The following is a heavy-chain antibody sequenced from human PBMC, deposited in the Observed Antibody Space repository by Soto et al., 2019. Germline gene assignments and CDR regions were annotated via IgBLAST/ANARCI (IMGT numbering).Heavy chain of an antibody. CDR1: GGTFCTYA. V-gene: IGHV1-69*12. D-gene: IGHD5-18*01. CDR2: IIPMFGTA. CDR3: ASGIQLWLRRINNGYSG. Sequence: QVQLVQSGAEVKKPESSVKVSCKAPGGTFCTYAISWVQQAPGQGLEWMGGIIPMFGTANYAQRFQDRVTITADESTNTVYMELSSLRSEDTAVYFCASGIQLWLRRINNGYSGWGQGTLVTVSS. J-gene: IGHJ4*02.